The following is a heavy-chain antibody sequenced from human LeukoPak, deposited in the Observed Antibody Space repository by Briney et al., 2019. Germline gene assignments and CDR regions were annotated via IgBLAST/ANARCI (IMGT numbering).Heavy chain of an antibody. Sequence: GGSLRLSCAVSGFTFSSYWMHWVRQAPGKGLVWVSRIDRDGSRINYADSVKGRFTISRDNGKNTLFLQMNSLRAEDAAVYYCARGRDSSGWYGPYYFDYWGQGTLVTVSS. CDR3: ARGRDSSGWYGPYYFDY. D-gene: IGHD6-19*01. CDR2: IDRDGSRI. V-gene: IGHV3-74*01. CDR1: GFTFSSYW. J-gene: IGHJ4*02.